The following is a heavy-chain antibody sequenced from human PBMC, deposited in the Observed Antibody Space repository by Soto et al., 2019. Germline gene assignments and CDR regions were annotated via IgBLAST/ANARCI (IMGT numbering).Heavy chain of an antibody. V-gene: IGHV4-59*08. CDR3: DRRYGGTLDY. CDR2: IYYSGST. Sequence: QVQLQESGPGLVKPSETLSLTCTVSGGSISSYYWSWIRQPPGKGLEWIGYIYYSGSTNYNPSLKSSVTMSVDTSKPPFSLRLNSVTAADTAVYYCDRRYGGTLDYGGQGTLVTVSS. J-gene: IGHJ4*02. CDR1: GGSISSYY. D-gene: IGHD4-17*01.